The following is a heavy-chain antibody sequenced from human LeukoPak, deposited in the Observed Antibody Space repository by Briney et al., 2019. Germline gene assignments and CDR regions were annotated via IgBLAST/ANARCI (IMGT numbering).Heavy chain of an antibody. J-gene: IGHJ5*02. CDR1: GYIFTSYW. Sequence: GESLQISCQGSGYIFTSYWIGWVRQLPGKGLEWMGIIYPGDSDTRYSPSFQGQVTISADKSISTAYLQWSSLKASDTAMYYCARRFGETNWFDPWGQGTLVTVSS. CDR3: ARRFGETNWFDP. D-gene: IGHD3-10*01. CDR2: IYPGDSDT. V-gene: IGHV5-51*01.